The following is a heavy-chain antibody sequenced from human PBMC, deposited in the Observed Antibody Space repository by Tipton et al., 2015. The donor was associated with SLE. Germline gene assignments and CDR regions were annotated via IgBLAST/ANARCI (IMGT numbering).Heavy chain of an antibody. CDR3: ARMPRYIWNPIGYMVV. J-gene: IGHJ6*03. CDR1: GDSMSDFY. V-gene: IGHV4-59*13. Sequence: TLSLTCTVSGDSMSDFYWSWIRQRPGEGLEWLGYFYYSGGTNYNPSLKSRITISEDRPKNQFSLNLGSVTSADKAVYFCARMPRYIWNPIGYMVVWGKGTTVIVS. D-gene: IGHD1-20*01. CDR2: FYYSGGT.